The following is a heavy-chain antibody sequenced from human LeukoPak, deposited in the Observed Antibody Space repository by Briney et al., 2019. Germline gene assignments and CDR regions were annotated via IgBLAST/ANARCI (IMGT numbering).Heavy chain of an antibody. Sequence: KASQTLSLTCTVSGGSINSGSFYWNWIRQSAGKGLEWIGHIYTSGTTNCNPSLKSRVTISVDKSKNQFSLKLSSVTAADTAVYYCARFGHLVVAATTEGYYYGMDVWGQGTTVTVSS. CDR1: GGSINSGSFY. V-gene: IGHV4-61*09. CDR3: ARFGHLVVAATTEGYYYGMDV. CDR2: IYTSGTT. J-gene: IGHJ6*02. D-gene: IGHD2-15*01.